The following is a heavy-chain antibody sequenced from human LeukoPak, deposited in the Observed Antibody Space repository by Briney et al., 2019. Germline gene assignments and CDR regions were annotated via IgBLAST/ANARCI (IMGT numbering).Heavy chain of an antibody. V-gene: IGHV1-18*01. J-gene: IGHJ4*02. Sequence: GASVKVSCKASGYTFTSYGISWVRQAPGQGLEWMGWISAYNGNTNYAQKLQGRVTMTTDTSTSTAYMELRSLRSDDTAVYYCARSRIAAGYGGKSYYFDYWGQGTLVTVSS. CDR1: GYTFTSYG. CDR2: ISAYNGNT. CDR3: ARSRIAAGYGGKSYYFDY. D-gene: IGHD4-23*01.